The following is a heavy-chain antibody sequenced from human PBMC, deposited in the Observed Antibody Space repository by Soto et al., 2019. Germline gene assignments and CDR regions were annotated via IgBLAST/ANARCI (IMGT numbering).Heavy chain of an antibody. J-gene: IGHJ4*02. CDR1: GFTFSNYG. D-gene: IGHD4-17*01. CDR2: IWYDGSNK. CDR3: SRYRGYGNNIHDY. Sequence: QVQLVESGGGVVQPGRSLRLSCAASGFTFSNYGMHWVRQAPGKGLEWVAVIWYDGSNKFYADSVKGHFTISRDNSKNLLYLQMNSLRAEDTAVYHCSRYRGYGNNIHDYWGPGTLVTVSS. V-gene: IGHV3-33*01.